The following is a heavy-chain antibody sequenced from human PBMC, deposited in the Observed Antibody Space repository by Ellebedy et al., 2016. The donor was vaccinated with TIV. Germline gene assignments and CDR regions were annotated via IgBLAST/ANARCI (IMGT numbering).Heavy chain of an antibody. CDR1: GGSISSYH. V-gene: IGHV4-59*01. CDR3: AREYYDSSGYPIFDY. D-gene: IGHD3-22*01. CDR2: IYYSGTT. Sequence: SETLSLXXTVSGGSISSYHWSWIRQPPGKGLEWIGYIYYSGTTNYNPAFKSRVTISVDTSKNQFSLKLTSVTAADTAVYYCAREYYDSSGYPIFDYWGQGTLVTVSS. J-gene: IGHJ4*02.